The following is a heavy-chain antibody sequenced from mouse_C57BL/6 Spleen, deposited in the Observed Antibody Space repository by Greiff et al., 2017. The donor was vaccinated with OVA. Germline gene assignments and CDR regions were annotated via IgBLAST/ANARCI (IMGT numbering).Heavy chain of an antibody. CDR3: ARWGMDYDYGRLYAMDY. Sequence: VQLQPSWAELVKPGASVKISCKASGYAFSSYWMNWVKQRPGKGLEWIGQIYPGDGDTNYNGKFKGKATLTADKSSSTAYMQLSSLTSEDSAVYFCARWGMDYDYGRLYAMDYWGQGTSVTVSS. D-gene: IGHD2-4*01. J-gene: IGHJ4*01. CDR1: GYAFSSYW. CDR2: IYPGDGDT. V-gene: IGHV1-80*01.